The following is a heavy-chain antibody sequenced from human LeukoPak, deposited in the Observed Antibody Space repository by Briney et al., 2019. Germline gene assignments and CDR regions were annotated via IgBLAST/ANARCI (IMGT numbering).Heavy chain of an antibody. J-gene: IGHJ6*02. CDR2: ISGSGGST. CDR1: GFTFSSYA. D-gene: IGHD3-16*01. Sequence: PGGSLRLSCAASGFTFSSYAMSWARQAPGKGLEWVSAISGSGGSTYYADSVKGRFTISRDNSKNTLYLQMNSLRAEDTAVYYCALGGMSYYYYYGMDVWGQGTTVTVSS. V-gene: IGHV3-23*01. CDR3: ALGGMSYYYYYGMDV.